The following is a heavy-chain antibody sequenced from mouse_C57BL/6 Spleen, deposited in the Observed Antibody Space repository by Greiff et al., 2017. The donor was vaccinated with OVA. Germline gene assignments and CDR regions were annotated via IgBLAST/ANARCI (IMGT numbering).Heavy chain of an antibody. J-gene: IGHJ3*01. CDR1: GYAFSSSW. CDR2: IYPGDGDP. D-gene: IGHD1-1*01. Sequence: QVQLQQSGPELVKPGASVKISCKASGYAFSSSWMNWVKQRPGTGLEWIGRIYPGDGDPNYNGKFKGKATLTADKSSSTAYMQLSSLTSEDSAVYFCARGDYGSVAYWGQGTLVTVSA. V-gene: IGHV1-82*01. CDR3: ARGDYGSVAY.